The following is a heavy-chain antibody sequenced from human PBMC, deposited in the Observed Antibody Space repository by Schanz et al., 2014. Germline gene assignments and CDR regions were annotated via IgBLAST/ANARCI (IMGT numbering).Heavy chain of an antibody. CDR3: ARKVVATIGGYYDN. CDR1: EFTFSTDA. CDR2: IIFTDGRT. J-gene: IGHJ4*02. D-gene: IGHD5-12*01. Sequence: DVHLLESGGGLVQPGGSLRLSCAASEFTFSTDAMNWVRQAPGRGLEWVSIIFTDGRTYYADSVKGRFTISRDSSKNTLFLQMNSLRAEDTAVYYCARKVVATIGGYYDNWGQGTLVIVSS. V-gene: IGHV3-23*03.